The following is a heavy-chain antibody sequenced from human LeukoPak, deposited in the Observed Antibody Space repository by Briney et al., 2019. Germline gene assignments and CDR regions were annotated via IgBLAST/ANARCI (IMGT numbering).Heavy chain of an antibody. J-gene: IGHJ4*02. CDR1: GGSISGYY. Sequence: SETLSLTCTVSGGSISGYYWSWIRQPAGKGLEWIGRIYTSGSTNYNPSLKSRVTMSVDTSKNQFSLKLTSVTAADTAVYYCAREGNTIRFLNDWGQGTLVTVSS. CDR2: IYTSGST. CDR3: AREGNTIRFLND. V-gene: IGHV4-4*07. D-gene: IGHD3-3*01.